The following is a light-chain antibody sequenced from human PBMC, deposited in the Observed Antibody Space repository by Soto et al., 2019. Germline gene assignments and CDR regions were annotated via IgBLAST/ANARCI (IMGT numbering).Light chain of an antibody. CDR3: QQYNNWPPFT. CDR2: GAT. CDR1: QSVNIY. Sequence: EVVMTQFPATLSVSPGERATLSCRASQSVNIYLAWYQQKPGQAPRLLIFGATYRATGIPARFSGSGSGTEFNLTISSLRSEDFAVYYCQQYNNWPPFTFGPGTKVDIK. V-gene: IGKV3D-15*01. J-gene: IGKJ3*01.